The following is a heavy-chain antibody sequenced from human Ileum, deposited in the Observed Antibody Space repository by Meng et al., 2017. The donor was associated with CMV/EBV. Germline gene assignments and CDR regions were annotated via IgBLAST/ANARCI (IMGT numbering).Heavy chain of an antibody. D-gene: IGHD6-25*01. J-gene: IGHJ4*02. CDR2: IKQDGSEK. V-gene: IGHV3-7*01. CDR3: ARDWSRSGTDY. Sequence: ESLKISCAASGFTFSSYWMSWVRPAPGKGLEWVANIKQDGSEKYYVDSVKGRFTISRDNAKNSLYLQMNSLRAEDTAVYYCARDWSRSGTDYWGQGTLVTVSS. CDR1: GFTFSSYW.